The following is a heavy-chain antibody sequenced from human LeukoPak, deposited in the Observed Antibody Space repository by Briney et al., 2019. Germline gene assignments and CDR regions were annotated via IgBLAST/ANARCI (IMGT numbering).Heavy chain of an antibody. J-gene: IGHJ5*02. D-gene: IGHD6-19*01. Sequence: GGSLRLSCAASGFAFSGYWVQCVRQAPGKGLVWLSRINGDGYSISYAGSVQGRFTISRDNAKKTLYLQMNSLKAKDTAMYYCARGEAVAGNDHWGQGALVTVSS. V-gene: IGHV3-74*01. CDR3: ARGEAVAGNDH. CDR2: INGDGYSI. CDR1: GFAFSGYW.